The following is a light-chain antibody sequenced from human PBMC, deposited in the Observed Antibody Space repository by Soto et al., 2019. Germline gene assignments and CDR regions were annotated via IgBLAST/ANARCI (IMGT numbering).Light chain of an antibody. V-gene: IGKV1-5*03. CDR2: KAF. CDR3: QQYDSYPLT. CDR1: QSSSSW. Sequence: DIQMTQAPSSLSASVGDRVTITCRASQSSSSWLAWYQQKPGKAPKILIYKAFSLESVVPSRFSGSGSGTEFTLTVNSLQADDSATYYCQQYDSYPLTFGGGNKVEIK. J-gene: IGKJ4*01.